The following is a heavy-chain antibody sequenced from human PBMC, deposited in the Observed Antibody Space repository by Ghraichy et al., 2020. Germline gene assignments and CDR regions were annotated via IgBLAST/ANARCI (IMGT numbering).Heavy chain of an antibody. CDR3: VRLAVFWGSSRSFDP. Sequence: ASVKVSCKASGYMFTSYDINWVRQAPGQGLEWMGWISTDKGHTNYAQKLQGRVTMTTDTSTSTAYMELRSLRSDDTAVYYCVRLAVFWGSSRSFDPWGQGTLVTVSS. CDR2: ISTDKGHT. D-gene: IGHD3-16*01. V-gene: IGHV1-18*01. J-gene: IGHJ5*02. CDR1: GYMFTSYD.